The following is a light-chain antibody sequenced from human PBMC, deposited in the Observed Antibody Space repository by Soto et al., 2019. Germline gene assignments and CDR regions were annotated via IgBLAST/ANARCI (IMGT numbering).Light chain of an antibody. V-gene: IGKV3-20*01. Sequence: EIVLTQSPGTLCLSPGERATLSCRASQSVSSSYLAWYQQKPGQAPRLLIYGASSRATGIPDRFSGSGSGTDFTLTISRLEPEDFAVYYCQQYGSLWTFGQGTKV. J-gene: IGKJ1*01. CDR3: QQYGSLWT. CDR1: QSVSSSY. CDR2: GAS.